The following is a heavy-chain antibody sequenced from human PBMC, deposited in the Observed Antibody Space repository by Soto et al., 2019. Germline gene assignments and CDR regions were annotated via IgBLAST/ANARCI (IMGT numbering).Heavy chain of an antibody. J-gene: IGHJ6*02. V-gene: IGHV5-51*01. D-gene: IGHD5-18*01. CDR3: ARPGGGDGYRYFSGYYFAMDV. Sequence: GESLKISCKGSGYDFSTYWIGWVRQMPGKGLEWMGIIYPPDSDTRYSPSFQGQVTMSVDKSISTAYLQWSRLKASDTAMYYCARPGGGDGYRYFSGYYFAMDVRGQGTTVTVSS. CDR1: GYDFSTYW. CDR2: IYPPDSDT.